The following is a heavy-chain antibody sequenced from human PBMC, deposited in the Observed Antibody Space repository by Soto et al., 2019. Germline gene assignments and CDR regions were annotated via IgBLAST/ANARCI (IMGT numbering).Heavy chain of an antibody. CDR2: IYYSGST. J-gene: IGHJ4*02. CDR3: ASHEERCSGGSCSEISGY. D-gene: IGHD2-15*01. Sequence: QVQLQESGPGLVKPSETLSLTCTVSGGSISSYYWSWIRQPPGKGLEWIGYIYYSGSTNYNPSLKSRVSLSVDTSKNQFSLKLRSVTAADAAVYYCASHEERCSGGSCSEISGYWGQGTLVTVSS. V-gene: IGHV4-59*08. CDR1: GGSISSYY.